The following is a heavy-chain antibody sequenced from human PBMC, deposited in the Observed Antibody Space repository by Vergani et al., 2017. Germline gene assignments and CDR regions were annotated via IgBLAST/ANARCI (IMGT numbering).Heavy chain of an antibody. CDR1: GGSFSGYY. D-gene: IGHD6-6*01. J-gene: IGHJ4*02. Sequence: QVQLQQWGAGLLKPSETLSLTCAVYGGSFSGYYWSWIRQHPGKGLEWIGYIYYSGSTYYNPSLKSRVTISVDTSKNQFSLKLSSVTAADTAVYYCARGALDLPFDYWGQGTLVTVSS. V-gene: IGHV4-34*01. CDR3: ARGALDLPFDY. CDR2: IYYSGST.